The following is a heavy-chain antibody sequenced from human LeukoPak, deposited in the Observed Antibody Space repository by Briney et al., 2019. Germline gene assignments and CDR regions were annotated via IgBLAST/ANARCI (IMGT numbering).Heavy chain of an antibody. CDR2: ISDSGAST. J-gene: IGHJ4*02. Sequence: GGSLRLSCAASGFTFSSYAMSWVRQAPGKGLEWVSAISDSGASTYYADSVKGRFTISRDNSKNALDLQMNSLRAEDTAVYYCAKVFSGYPDYPDYWGQGTLVTVSS. CDR1: GFTFSSYA. CDR3: AKVFSGYPDYPDY. V-gene: IGHV3-23*01. D-gene: IGHD3-22*01.